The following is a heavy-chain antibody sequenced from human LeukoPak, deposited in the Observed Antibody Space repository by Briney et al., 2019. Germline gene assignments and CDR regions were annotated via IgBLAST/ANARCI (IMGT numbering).Heavy chain of an antibody. CDR3: AKGAYDYIEIAYFDS. CDR1: GFTSTKYA. CDR2: LIGSRGST. J-gene: IGHJ4*02. D-gene: IGHD5-12*01. Sequence: GGSLRLSCAASGFTSTKYAMNWVRQAPGKGLEWVSVLIGSRGSTDYADSVKGRFTMSRDISKNTLFLQMNSLRAEDTAIYYCAKGAYDYIEIAYFDSWGQGTLVTVSS. V-gene: IGHV3-23*01.